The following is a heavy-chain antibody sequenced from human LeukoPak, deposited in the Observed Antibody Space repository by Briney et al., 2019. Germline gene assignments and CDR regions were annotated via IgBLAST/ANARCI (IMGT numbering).Heavy chain of an antibody. Sequence: GGSLRLSCAASGFTFSDYYMYWIRQAPGKGLEWISYITSSSNYTKYADSVKGRFTISRDNAKNSLYPQMNSLRAEDTAVYYCASGRLEFGLIAYWGQGTLVTVSS. J-gene: IGHJ4*02. CDR2: ITSSSNYT. V-gene: IGHV3-11*06. CDR3: ASGRLEFGLIAY. D-gene: IGHD3-10*01. CDR1: GFTFSDYY.